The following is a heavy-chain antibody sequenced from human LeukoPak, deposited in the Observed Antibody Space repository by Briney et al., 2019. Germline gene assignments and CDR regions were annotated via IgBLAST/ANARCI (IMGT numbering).Heavy chain of an antibody. CDR3: ASSGYSGYDSDY. CDR2: IIPIFGTA. J-gene: IGHJ4*02. Sequence: SVKVSCKASGGTFSSYAISWVRQAPGQGLEWMGGIIPIFGTANYAQKFQGRVTITADESTSTAYMELSSLRSEDTAVYYCASSGYSGYDSDYWGQGTLVTVSS. D-gene: IGHD5-12*01. CDR1: GGTFSSYA. V-gene: IGHV1-69*01.